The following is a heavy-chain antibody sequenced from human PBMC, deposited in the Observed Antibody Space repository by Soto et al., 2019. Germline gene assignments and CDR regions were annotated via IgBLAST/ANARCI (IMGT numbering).Heavy chain of an antibody. CDR2: IYYSGST. Sequence: QVQLQESGPGLVKPSQTLSLTCTVSGGSISRGDYYWSWIRQPPGKGLEWIGYIYYSGSTYYNPWLKSRGTISVDTSKNQFYLKLSAVTAVESAVYYCARVRYFDWLPVDYWGQGNLVPLSS. J-gene: IGHJ4*02. V-gene: IGHV4-30-4*01. CDR3: ARVRYFDWLPVDY. CDR1: GGSISRGDYY. D-gene: IGHD3-9*01.